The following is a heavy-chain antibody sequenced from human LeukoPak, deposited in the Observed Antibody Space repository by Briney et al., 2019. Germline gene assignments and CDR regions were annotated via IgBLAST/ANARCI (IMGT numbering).Heavy chain of an antibody. J-gene: IGHJ5*02. V-gene: IGHV1-18*01. CDR3: ARTPLVVVTAINWFDP. Sequence: GASVKVSCKASGYTFTSYGISWVRQAPGQGLEWMGWISAYNGNTNYAQKLQGRVTMTTDTSTSTAYMELRSLRSDDTAVYYCARTPLVVVTAINWFDPWGQGTLVTVSS. D-gene: IGHD2-21*02. CDR1: GYTFTSYG. CDR2: ISAYNGNT.